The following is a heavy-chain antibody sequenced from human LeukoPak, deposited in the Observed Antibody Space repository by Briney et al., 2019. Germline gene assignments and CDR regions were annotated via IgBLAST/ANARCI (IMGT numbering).Heavy chain of an antibody. CDR3: ARDSRSSFDP. Sequence: SETLSLTCTVSGGSISSGGYYWSWLRQHPGKGLEWIGYIYYSGSTYYNPSLKSRVTISVDTSKNQFSLKLSSVTAADTAVYYCARDSRSSFDPWGQGTLVTVSS. J-gene: IGHJ5*02. CDR2: IYYSGST. CDR1: GGSISSGGYY. V-gene: IGHV4-31*03.